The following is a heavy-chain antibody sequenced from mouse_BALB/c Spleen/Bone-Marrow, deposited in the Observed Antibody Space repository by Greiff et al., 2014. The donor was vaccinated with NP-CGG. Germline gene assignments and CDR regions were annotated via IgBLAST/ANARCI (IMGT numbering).Heavy chain of an antibody. V-gene: IGHV5-4*02. CDR3: ARDRGVQGYAMDY. CDR1: GFTLSDYY. CDR2: ISDGSTYT. D-gene: IGHD2-14*01. J-gene: IGHJ4*01. Sequence: DVQLVESGGGLVKPGGSLKLSCAASGFTLSDYYMYWVRQTPEKRLEWVATISDGSTYTYYPDSVKGRFTISRDNAKNNLYLQMSSLKSEDTALYYCARDRGVQGYAMDYWGQGTSVTVSS.